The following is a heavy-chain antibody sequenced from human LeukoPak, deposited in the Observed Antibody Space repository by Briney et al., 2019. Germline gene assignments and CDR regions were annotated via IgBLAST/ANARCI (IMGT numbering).Heavy chain of an antibody. D-gene: IGHD5-12*01. V-gene: IGHV1-18*01. CDR3: ARPAGWVFHSGYHPFDY. CDR1: GYTFTSYG. CDR2: ISAYNGNT. Sequence: ASVKVSCKASGYTFTSYGMSWERHAPGQGLEWMGWISAYNGNTNYAQKLQGRVTMTTDTSTSTAYMELRSLRSDDTAVYYCARPAGWVFHSGYHPFDYWGQGTLVTVSS. J-gene: IGHJ4*02.